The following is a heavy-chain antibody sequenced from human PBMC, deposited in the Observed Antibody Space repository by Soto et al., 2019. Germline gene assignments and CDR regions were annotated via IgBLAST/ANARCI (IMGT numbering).Heavy chain of an antibody. CDR3: ARVPDR. CDR1: GGSISSGGYS. D-gene: IGHD2-2*01. Sequence: PTETLSLTCAVSGGSISSGGYSWSWIRQPPGKGLEWIGYIYHSGSTYYNPSLKSRVTISVDRSKNQFSLKLSSVTAADTAVYYCARVPDRWGQGTLVTVSS. V-gene: IGHV4-30-2*01. J-gene: IGHJ5*02. CDR2: IYHSGST.